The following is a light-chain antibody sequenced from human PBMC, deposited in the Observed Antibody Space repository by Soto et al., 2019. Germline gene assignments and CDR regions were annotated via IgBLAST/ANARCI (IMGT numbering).Light chain of an antibody. CDR3: QQYGSSGT. V-gene: IGKV3-15*01. CDR1: QSVSSN. CDR2: GAS. Sequence: EILITQSPATLSVSPGERATLSCRASQSVSSNLAWYQQKPGKAPRRLIYGASTRATGIPARLSGSGSGTDFTLTIRRLEPEDFAVYYCQQYGSSGTFGQGTKVDIK. J-gene: IGKJ1*01.